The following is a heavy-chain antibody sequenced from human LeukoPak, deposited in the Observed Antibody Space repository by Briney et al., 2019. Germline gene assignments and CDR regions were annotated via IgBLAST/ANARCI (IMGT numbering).Heavy chain of an antibody. CDR2: IKQDGSEK. CDR1: RFTFSSYW. CDR3: ATEGATGGSFDY. V-gene: IGHV3-7*01. Sequence: PGGSLRLSCAASRFTFSSYWMSWVRQAPGKGLEWVANIKQDGSEKYYVDSVKGRFTISRDNAKNSLYLQMNSLRAEDTAVYYCATEGATGGSFDYWGQGTLATVSS. J-gene: IGHJ4*02. D-gene: IGHD3-10*01.